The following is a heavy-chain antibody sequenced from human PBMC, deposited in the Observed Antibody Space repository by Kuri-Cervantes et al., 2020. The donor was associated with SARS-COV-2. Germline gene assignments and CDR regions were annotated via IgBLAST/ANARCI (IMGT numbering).Heavy chain of an antibody. V-gene: IGHV3-23*01. CDR3: AKRIFSAGLFYYYGMDV. Sequence: GESLKISCAASGFTFSSYAMSWVRQAPGKGLEWVSAISGSGGSTYYADSVKGRFTISRDNSKNTLYLQMNSLRAEDTAVYYCAKRIFSAGLFYYYGMDVWGQGTTVTVSS. CDR2: ISGSGGST. J-gene: IGHJ6*02. CDR1: GFTFSSYA. D-gene: IGHD2-15*01.